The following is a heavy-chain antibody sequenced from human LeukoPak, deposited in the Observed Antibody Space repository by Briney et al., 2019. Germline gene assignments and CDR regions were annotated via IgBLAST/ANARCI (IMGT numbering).Heavy chain of an antibody. D-gene: IGHD1-1*01. CDR1: GGSISSGSYY. CDR3: AREGMEGTDV. V-gene: IGHV4-61*02. J-gene: IGHJ6*04. Sequence: SETLSLTCTVSGGSISSGSYYWSWIRQPAGKGLEWIGRIYTSGSTNYNPSLKSRVTISVDTSKNQFSLKLSSVTAADTAVYYCAREGMEGTDVWGKGATVTVSS. CDR2: IYTSGST.